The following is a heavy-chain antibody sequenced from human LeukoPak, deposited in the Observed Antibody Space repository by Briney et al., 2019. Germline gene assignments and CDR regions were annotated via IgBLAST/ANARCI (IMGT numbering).Heavy chain of an antibody. V-gene: IGHV4-59*08. Sequence: SETLSLTSSVSGDSISDFYWMWIRQPPGKGLEWIGYISHSGSTNYNPSLESRVTISLDTSKNQFSLKLSYVTAADTAVYYCARHSRGGNGNIWYDYWGQGTLVTVSS. CDR1: GDSISDFY. J-gene: IGHJ4*02. CDR3: ARHSRGGNGNIWYDY. CDR2: ISHSGST. D-gene: IGHD4-23*01.